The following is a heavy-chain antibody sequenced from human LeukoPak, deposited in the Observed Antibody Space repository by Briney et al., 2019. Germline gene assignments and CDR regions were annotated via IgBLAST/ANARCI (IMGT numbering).Heavy chain of an antibody. CDR2: IYTSGST. Sequence: SETLSLTCTVSGDSISSGSYYWSWLRQPAGKGLEWIGRIYTSGSTNYNPSLKSRVTISVDTSKNQFSLKLSSVTAADTAVYYCARDFWNGYFDYWGQGTQVTVSS. CDR1: GDSISSGSYY. J-gene: IGHJ4*02. D-gene: IGHD3-3*01. CDR3: ARDFWNGYFDY. V-gene: IGHV4-61*02.